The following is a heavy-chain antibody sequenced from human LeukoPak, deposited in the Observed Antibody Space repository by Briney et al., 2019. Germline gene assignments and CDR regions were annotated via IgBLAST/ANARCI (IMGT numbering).Heavy chain of an antibody. CDR2: INRDGSST. Sequence: GGSLRLSCAASGFTFSSWGMNWVRQAPGKGLEWVSRINRDGSSTTYAGSVKGRFTISRDNAKNTLYLQMNSLRAEDTAVYYCTRGERSSWVDYWGQGTLVTVSS. V-gene: IGHV3-74*01. D-gene: IGHD6-13*01. CDR3: TRGERSSWVDY. J-gene: IGHJ4*02. CDR1: GFTFSSWG.